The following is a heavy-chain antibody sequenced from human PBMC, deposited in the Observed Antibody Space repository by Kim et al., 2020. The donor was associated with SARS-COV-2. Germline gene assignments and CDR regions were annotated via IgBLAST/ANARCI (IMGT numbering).Heavy chain of an antibody. CDR2: IYYSGST. Sequence: SETLSLTCTVSGGSISSSSYYWGWIRQPPGKGLEWIGSIYYSGSTYYNPSLKSRVTISVDTSKNQFSLKLSSVTAADTAVYYCARLLYSSGWYPFDYWGQGTLVTVSS. V-gene: IGHV4-39*01. CDR1: GGSISSSSYY. CDR3: ARLLYSSGWYPFDY. J-gene: IGHJ4*02. D-gene: IGHD6-19*01.